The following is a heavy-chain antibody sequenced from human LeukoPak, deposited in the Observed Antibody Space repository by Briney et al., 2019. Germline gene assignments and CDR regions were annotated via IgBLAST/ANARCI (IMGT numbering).Heavy chain of an antibody. CDR2: IYTSVST. J-gene: IGHJ3*02. CDR1: GGSISSYY. CDR3: ARDSGSYYFARAFDI. V-gene: IGHV4-4*07. D-gene: IGHD1-26*01. Sequence: SETLSLTCTVSGGSISSYYWSWIRQPAAKGLEWIGRIYTSVSTNYNPSLKSRVTMSVDTSKNQFSLKLSSVTAAHTAVYYCARDSGSYYFARAFDIWGQGTMVTVSS.